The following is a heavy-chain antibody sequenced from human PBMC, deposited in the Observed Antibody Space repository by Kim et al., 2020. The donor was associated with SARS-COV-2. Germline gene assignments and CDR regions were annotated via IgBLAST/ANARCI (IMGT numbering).Heavy chain of an antibody. CDR3: AADSVWGGYPPSFDY. J-gene: IGHJ4*02. CDR2: IVVGSGNT. D-gene: IGHD3-3*01. CDR1: GFTFTSSA. V-gene: IGHV1-58*01. Sequence: SVKVSCKASGFTFTSSAVQWVRQARGQRLEWIGLIVVGSGNTNYAQKFQERVTITRDMSTSTAYMELSSLRSEDKAVYYCAADSVWGGYPPSFDYWGQGTLVTVSS.